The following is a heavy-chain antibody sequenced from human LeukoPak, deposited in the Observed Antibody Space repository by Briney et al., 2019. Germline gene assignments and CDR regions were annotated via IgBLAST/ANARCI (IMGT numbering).Heavy chain of an antibody. D-gene: IGHD6-19*01. CDR3: AKGLSGSGWPRPVDY. V-gene: IGHV3-23*01. CDR1: GFAFSTYA. Sequence: GGSLRLSCAASGFAFSTYAISWVRQVPGKGLEWASAISGSGGSTYCADSVKGRFTISRDNSKNTLYLLMNSLRAEDTAVYYCAKGLSGSGWPRPVDYWGQGTLVTVSS. J-gene: IGHJ4*02. CDR2: ISGSGGST.